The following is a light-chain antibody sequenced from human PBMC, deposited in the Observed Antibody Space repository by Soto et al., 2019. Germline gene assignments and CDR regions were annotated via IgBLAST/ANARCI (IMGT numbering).Light chain of an antibody. CDR1: SSNIGNNY. CDR2: DNN. V-gene: IGLV1-51*01. J-gene: IGLJ1*01. Sequence: QSALTQPPSVSAAPGQKVTISCSGSSSNIGNNYVSWYQQLPGTAPKLLIYDNNKRPSGIPDRFSGSKSGTSATLGITGLQTGDDADYYWRTWRSTLSAYVSGTGTKFTV. CDR3: RTWRSTLSAYV.